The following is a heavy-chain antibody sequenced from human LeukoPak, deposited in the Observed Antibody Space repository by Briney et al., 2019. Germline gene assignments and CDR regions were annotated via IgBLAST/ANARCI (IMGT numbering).Heavy chain of an antibody. J-gene: IGHJ4*02. CDR1: GGSISSYY. D-gene: IGHD2-2*01. CDR3: ARGTTRYCSSTSCYASYFDY. V-gene: IGHV4-34*01. CDR2: INHSGST. Sequence: SETLSLTCTVSGGSISSYYWSWIRQPPGKGLEWIGEINHSGSTNYNPSLKSRVTISVDTSKNQFSLKLSSVTAADTAVYYCARGTTRYCSSTSCYASYFDYWGQGTLVTVSS.